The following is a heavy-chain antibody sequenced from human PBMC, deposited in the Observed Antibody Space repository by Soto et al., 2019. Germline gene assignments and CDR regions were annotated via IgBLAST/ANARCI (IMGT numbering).Heavy chain of an antibody. Sequence: SETLSLTCTVSGGSISSSSYYWGWIRQPPGKGLEWIGYIYYSGSTNYNPSLKSRVTISVDTSKNQFSLKLSSVTAADTAVYSCARDRGIVTYYFDYWGQGTLVTVSS. J-gene: IGHJ4*02. CDR1: GGSISSSSYY. V-gene: IGHV4-61*01. CDR2: IYYSGST. D-gene: IGHD1-26*01. CDR3: ARDRGIVTYYFDY.